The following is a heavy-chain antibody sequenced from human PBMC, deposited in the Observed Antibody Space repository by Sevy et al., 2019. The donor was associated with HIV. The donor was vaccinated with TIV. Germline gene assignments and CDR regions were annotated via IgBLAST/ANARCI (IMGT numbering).Heavy chain of an antibody. Sequence: GGSLRLSCAASGFTFSSYAMSWVRQAPGKGLEWVSSFTGSGTNTFYADSVKGRFTISRDKSKNTLYLQMNSLRAEDTAVYYCAKDSILVAGHFDYWGQGTLVTVSS. D-gene: IGHD6-19*01. J-gene: IGHJ4*02. CDR2: FTGSGTNT. CDR3: AKDSILVAGHFDY. V-gene: IGHV3-23*01. CDR1: GFTFSSYA.